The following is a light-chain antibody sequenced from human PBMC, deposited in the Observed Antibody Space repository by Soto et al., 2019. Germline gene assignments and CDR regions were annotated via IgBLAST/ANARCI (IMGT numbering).Light chain of an antibody. CDR3: SSYTDTNTFV. CDR2: EVS. V-gene: IGLV2-8*01. J-gene: IGLJ1*01. Sequence: QSVLTQPPSASGSPGQSVTISCTGTSSDVGGFQYVSWYQQHPGKAPKVMIYEVSQRPSGVPDRFSGSKSGNTASLTVSGLQAEDEADYYCSSYTDTNTFVFGTGTKVTVL. CDR1: SSDVGGFQY.